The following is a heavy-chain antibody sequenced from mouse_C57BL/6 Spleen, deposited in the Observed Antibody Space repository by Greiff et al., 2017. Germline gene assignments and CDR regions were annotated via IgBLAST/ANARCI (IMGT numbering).Heavy chain of an antibody. CDR3: TRYDYGEGFAY. CDR1: GYTFTDYE. Sequence: VQLQQSGAELVRPGASVTLSCKASGYTFTDYEMHWVKQTPVHGLEWIGAIDPETGGTAYNQKFKGKAILTADKSSSTAYMELRSLTSEDSAVDYCTRYDYGEGFAYWGQGTLVTVSA. J-gene: IGHJ3*01. CDR2: IDPETGGT. V-gene: IGHV1-15*01. D-gene: IGHD2-4*01.